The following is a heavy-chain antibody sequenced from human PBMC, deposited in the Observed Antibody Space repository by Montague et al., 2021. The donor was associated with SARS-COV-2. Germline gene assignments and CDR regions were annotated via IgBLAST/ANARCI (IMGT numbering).Heavy chain of an antibody. D-gene: IGHD3-9*01. CDR1: GFSLSTPTVG. V-gene: IGHV2-5*01. Sequence: PALVKPTQTLTLTCTFSGFSLSTPTVGVGWIRQPPGKALEWVAVIYSNDEKRYSPSLRNRLTITTDTAKNQVVLSLTYVDPVDTATYYCAHLIRYYDIFTGIPFDXWGQGSQVTVSS. CDR3: AHLIRYYDIFTGIPFDX. CDR2: IYSNDEK. J-gene: IGHJ4*02.